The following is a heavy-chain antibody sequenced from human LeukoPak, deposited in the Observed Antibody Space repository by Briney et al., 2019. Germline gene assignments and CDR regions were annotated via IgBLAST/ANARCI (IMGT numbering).Heavy chain of an antibody. J-gene: IGHJ6*03. CDR3: ARASSGYSVGLYYYYMDV. CDR2: ISTSGNTM. CDR1: GFTFSSYE. D-gene: IGHD3-22*01. V-gene: IGHV3-48*03. Sequence: GGSLRLSCAASGFTFSSYEMNWVRQAPGKGLEWVSYISTSGNTMYYADSVKGRFTISRDNAQNSLYLQLDSLRAEDTAVYYCARASSGYSVGLYYYYMDVWGKGTTVTISS.